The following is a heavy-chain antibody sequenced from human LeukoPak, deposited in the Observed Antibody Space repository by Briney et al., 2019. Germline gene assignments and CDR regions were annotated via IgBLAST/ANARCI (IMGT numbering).Heavy chain of an antibody. Sequence: PGGSLRLSCAASGFTFSSYAMSWVRQAPGKGLEWVSALSGSGGSTYYADSVKGRFTISRDNSKNTLYLQMNSLRAEDTAVYYCAKDRSWNDAFDYWGQGTLVTVSS. J-gene: IGHJ4*02. D-gene: IGHD1-1*01. CDR2: LSGSGGST. CDR1: GFTFSSYA. V-gene: IGHV3-23*01. CDR3: AKDRSWNDAFDY.